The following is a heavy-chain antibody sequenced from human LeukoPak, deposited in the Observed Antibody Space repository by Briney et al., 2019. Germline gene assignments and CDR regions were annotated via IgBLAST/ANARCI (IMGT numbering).Heavy chain of an antibody. D-gene: IGHD6-13*01. CDR2: ISSSSSYT. CDR1: GFTFSDYY. Sequence: GSLRLSCAASGFTFSDYYMIWIRQVPGKGLEWVSYISSSSSYTNYADSVKGRFTISRDNAKNSLYLQMNSLRAEDTAVYYCARDHSSSWYAAGAFDIWGQGIMVTVSS. J-gene: IGHJ3*02. V-gene: IGHV3-11*06. CDR3: ARDHSSSWYAAGAFDI.